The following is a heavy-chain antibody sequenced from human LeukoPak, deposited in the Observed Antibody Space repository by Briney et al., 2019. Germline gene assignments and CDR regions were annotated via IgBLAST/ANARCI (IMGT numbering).Heavy chain of an antibody. V-gene: IGHV1-24*01. CDR1: GYTFTSYD. CDR2: FDPEDGET. J-gene: IGHJ4*02. Sequence: ASVKVSCKASGYTFTSYDINWVRQAPGKGLEWMGGFDPEDGETIYAQKFQGRVTMTEDTSTDTAYMELSSLRSEDTAVYYCATARAVLTGLYYFDYWGQGTLVTVSS. CDR3: ATARAVLTGLYYFDY. D-gene: IGHD4-11*01.